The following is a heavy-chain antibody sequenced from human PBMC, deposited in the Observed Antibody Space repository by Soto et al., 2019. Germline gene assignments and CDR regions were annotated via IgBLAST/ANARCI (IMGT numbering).Heavy chain of an antibody. CDR2: VHYSGCT. CDR1: GGSINNGDYF. J-gene: IGHJ4*02. V-gene: IGHV4-39*02. D-gene: IGHD2-2*01. CDR3: SSILVGGPRHRCFDS. Sequence: PSKTLSLTCTVSGGSINNGDYFWGWIRQPPGKGLEWLGSVHYSGCTYYNSSLRGRLSISLDTSRNHFALNLISVTAADTAVYYCSSILVGGPRHRCFDSWGQGRLVTVSS.